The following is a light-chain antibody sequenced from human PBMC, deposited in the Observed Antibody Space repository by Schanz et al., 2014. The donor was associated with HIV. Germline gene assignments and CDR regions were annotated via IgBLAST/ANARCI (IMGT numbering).Light chain of an antibody. CDR3: RRYGSS. J-gene: IGKJ3*01. V-gene: IGKV3-11*01. CDR1: QDLRGC. Sequence: EIVLTQSPAALSLSPGERATLSCRAGQDLRGCLAWYQQKPGQAPRLLLYDVSNRASGIPARFSGSGSGTDFTLTISRVEPEDFAVYYCRRYGSSFGPGTKVDSK. CDR2: DVS.